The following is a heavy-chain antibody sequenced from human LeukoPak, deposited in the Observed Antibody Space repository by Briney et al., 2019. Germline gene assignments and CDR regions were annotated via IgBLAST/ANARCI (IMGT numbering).Heavy chain of an antibody. J-gene: IGHJ4*02. CDR2: IRSDGGIK. Sequence: PGGSLRLSCAASGFTFDNYGMHWVRQAPGKGLEWVAFIRSDGGIKYYADSVKGRFTISRDNSKNTLYLQVNSLRAEDTAVYFCAKDVPAAYFDYWGQETLVTVSS. CDR3: AKDVPAAYFDY. D-gene: IGHD2-2*01. V-gene: IGHV3-30*02. CDR1: GFTFDNYG.